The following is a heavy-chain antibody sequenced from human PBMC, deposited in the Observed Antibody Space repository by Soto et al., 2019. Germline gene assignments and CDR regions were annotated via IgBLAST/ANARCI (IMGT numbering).Heavy chain of an antibody. V-gene: IGHV1-18*01. Sequence: QVHLVQSGAEVEKPGASVKVSCKASGYTFTDYGISWVRQAPGQGLQWMGWITAFNGNTKYAQQFQGRVTMTTDTPTSTAYMELSSLESDDTAVYYCARIRQSDFWSGYYYFFDYWGQGTLVTVSS. CDR3: ARIRQSDFWSGYYYFFDY. J-gene: IGHJ4*02. CDR2: ITAFNGNT. CDR1: GYTFTDYG. D-gene: IGHD3-3*01.